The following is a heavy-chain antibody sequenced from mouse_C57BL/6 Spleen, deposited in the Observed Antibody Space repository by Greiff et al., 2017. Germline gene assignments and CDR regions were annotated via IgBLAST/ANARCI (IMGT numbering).Heavy chain of an antibody. Sequence: EVQLVESGGGLVQPGGSLSLSCAASGFTFTDYYMSWVRQPPGKALEWLGFIRNKANGYTTEYSASVKGRFTISRDNSQSILYLQMNALRAEDSATYYCARSQLGLWYFDVWGTGTTVTVSS. CDR3: ARSQLGLWYFDV. V-gene: IGHV7-3*01. J-gene: IGHJ1*03. CDR1: GFTFTDYY. CDR2: IRNKANGYTT. D-gene: IGHD4-1*02.